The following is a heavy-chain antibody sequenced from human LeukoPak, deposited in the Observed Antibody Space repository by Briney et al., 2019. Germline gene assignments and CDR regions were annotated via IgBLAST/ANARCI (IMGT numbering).Heavy chain of an antibody. D-gene: IGHD2-8*01. V-gene: IGHV1-24*01. Sequence: GASVKVSCKVPGYTLTELSIFWVRQSPGKGLEYMGGYDPEHGETVYAQNFQGRVTMTEETSGDTAYLDLRSLTSDDSAVYFCAADLYADNALGFDYWGPGTLVTVAS. CDR3: AADLYADNALGFDY. CDR1: GYTLTELS. CDR2: YDPEHGET. J-gene: IGHJ4*02.